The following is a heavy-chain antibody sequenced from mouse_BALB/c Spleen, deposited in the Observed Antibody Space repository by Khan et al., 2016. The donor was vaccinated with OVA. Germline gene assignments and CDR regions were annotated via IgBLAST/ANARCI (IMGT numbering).Heavy chain of an antibody. CDR1: GYTFTTYW. CDR2: INPTSGYT. Sequence: QVQLQQSGTELAKPGASVKMSCKASGYTFTTYWMHWVKQRPGQGLEWIGYINPTSGYTDYNEKFKDKATLSADKSSSTAYMQLSSLTSEDSAVYYCARDRIDYWGQGTTLPVSP. J-gene: IGHJ2*01. CDR3: ARDRIDY. V-gene: IGHV1-7*01.